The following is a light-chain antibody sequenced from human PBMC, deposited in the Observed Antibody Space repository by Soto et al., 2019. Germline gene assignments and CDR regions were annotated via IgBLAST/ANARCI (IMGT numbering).Light chain of an antibody. Sequence: QSVLTQPASVSGSPGQSITISCTGTSSDVGGYNYVSWYQQHPGKAPKLIIYEVSYRPSGVSNRFSGSKSGNTASLTISGLQAEDEADYYCSSNTASSTYVFGTGTKVTVL. V-gene: IGLV2-14*01. CDR3: SSNTASSTYV. J-gene: IGLJ1*01. CDR1: SSDVGGYNY. CDR2: EVS.